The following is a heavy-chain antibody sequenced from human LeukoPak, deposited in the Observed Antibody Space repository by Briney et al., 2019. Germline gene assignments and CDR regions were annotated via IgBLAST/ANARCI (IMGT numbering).Heavy chain of an antibody. D-gene: IGHD6-19*01. J-gene: IGHJ4*02. Sequence: SGTLSLTCAVSGGSISSINWWSWVRQPPGKGMGWSGEIYPSGSTNYNPSLKRRVTISVDKSKNQFSLKLSSVTAADTAVYYCARSGGSGWYIMFDSWGQGTLVTVSS. CDR3: ARSGGSGWYIMFDS. V-gene: IGHV4-4*02. CDR1: GGSISSINW. CDR2: IYPSGST.